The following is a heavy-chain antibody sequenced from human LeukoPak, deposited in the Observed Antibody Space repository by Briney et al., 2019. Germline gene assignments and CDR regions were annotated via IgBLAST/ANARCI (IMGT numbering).Heavy chain of an antibody. CDR1: GGSISSYY. CDR3: ATVAVIREVTYFDY. Sequence: SETLSLTCTVSGGSISSYYWSWIRQPPGKGLEWIAYLFYSGSTDYNPSLESRVNISVDTSKNQFSLKLRSVTAADTAVYYCATVAVIREVTYFDYWGQGTLVTVSS. CDR2: LFYSGST. D-gene: IGHD6-19*01. V-gene: IGHV4-59*01. J-gene: IGHJ4*02.